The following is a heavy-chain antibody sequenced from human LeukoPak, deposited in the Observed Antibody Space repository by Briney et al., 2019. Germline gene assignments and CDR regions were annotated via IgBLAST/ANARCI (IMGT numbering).Heavy chain of an antibody. Sequence: GGSLRLSCAASGFTFSSYAMHWVRQAPGKGLEWVAVISYDGSNKYYADSVKGRFTISRDSSKNTLYLQMNSLRAEDTAVYYCARGLHTGVDYWGQGTLVTVSS. V-gene: IGHV3-30*04. CDR2: ISYDGSNK. CDR3: ARGLHTGVDY. D-gene: IGHD3-10*01. CDR1: GFTFSSYA. J-gene: IGHJ4*02.